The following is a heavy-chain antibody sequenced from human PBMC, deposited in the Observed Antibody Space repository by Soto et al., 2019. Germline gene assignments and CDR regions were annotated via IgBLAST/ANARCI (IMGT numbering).Heavy chain of an antibody. J-gene: IGHJ4*02. Sequence: EVQLVESGGVVVQPGGSLRLSCAASGFTFDEYIMHWVRQAPGKGLEWVSLISWDGGSTYYADSVKGRFTISRDNSKNSLYLQMNSLRTEDTALYYCAKDMWNYDSSGCYDYWGQGTLVTVSS. CDR1: GFTFDEYI. CDR3: AKDMWNYDSSGCYDY. CDR2: ISWDGGST. D-gene: IGHD3-22*01. V-gene: IGHV3-43*01.